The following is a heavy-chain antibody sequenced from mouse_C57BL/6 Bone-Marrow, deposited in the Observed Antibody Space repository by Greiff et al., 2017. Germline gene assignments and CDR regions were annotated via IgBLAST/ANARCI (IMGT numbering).Heavy chain of an antibody. V-gene: IGHV1-19*01. J-gene: IGHJ3*01. D-gene: IGHD3-2*02. Sequence: VQLQQSGPVLVKPGASVKMSCKASGYTFTDYYMNWVKQSHGKSLEWIGVINPYNGGTSYNQKFKGKATLTVDKSSSTAYMELNSLTSEDSAVYYCALDSSGYTYWGQGTLVTVSA. CDR1: GYTFTDYY. CDR3: ALDSSGYTY. CDR2: INPYNGGT.